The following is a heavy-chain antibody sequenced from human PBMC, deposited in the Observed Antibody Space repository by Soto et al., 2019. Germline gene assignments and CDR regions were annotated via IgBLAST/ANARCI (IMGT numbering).Heavy chain of an antibody. J-gene: IGHJ5*02. CDR2: TYYRSKWYN. CDR3: ARELVSSSWAPDWFDP. CDR1: GDSVSSNSAA. D-gene: IGHD6-13*01. Sequence: PSQTLSLTCAISGDSVSSNSAAWNWIRQSPSRGLEWLGRTYYRSKWYNDYAVSVKSRITINPDTSKNQFSLQLNSVTPEDTAVYYCARELVSSSWAPDWFDPWGQGTLVTVSS. V-gene: IGHV6-1*01.